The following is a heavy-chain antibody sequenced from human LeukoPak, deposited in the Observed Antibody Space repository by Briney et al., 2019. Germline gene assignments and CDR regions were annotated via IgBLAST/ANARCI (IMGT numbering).Heavy chain of an antibody. J-gene: IGHJ4*02. D-gene: IGHD3-22*01. CDR3: ARGSDSSGYLDY. CDR2: IIPILDLT. V-gene: IGHV1-69*04. Sequence: SVKVSCKASGGTFNHYGFNWVRQAPGQGLEWMGRIIPILDLTKYAPKIQDRVTITADKSTSTAYMELNSLRSDDTAVYYCARGSDSSGYLDYWGQGTLVTVSS. CDR1: GGTFNHYG.